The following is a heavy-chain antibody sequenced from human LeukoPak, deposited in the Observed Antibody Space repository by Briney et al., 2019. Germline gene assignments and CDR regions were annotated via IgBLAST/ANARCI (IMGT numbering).Heavy chain of an antibody. CDR3: VREQFSHTSNYFDN. CDR1: GFMFDDYA. CDR2: ISGDGVSS. Sequence: GGSLRISCAASGFMFDDYAMHWVRQVPGRGLEWVSLISGDGVSSFYADSVKGRFTISRDNNNSSLSLQMRRLTTEDTAFYYCVREQFSHTSNYFDNWGQGILVTVSS. J-gene: IGHJ4*02. V-gene: IGHV3-43*02. D-gene: IGHD5-24*01.